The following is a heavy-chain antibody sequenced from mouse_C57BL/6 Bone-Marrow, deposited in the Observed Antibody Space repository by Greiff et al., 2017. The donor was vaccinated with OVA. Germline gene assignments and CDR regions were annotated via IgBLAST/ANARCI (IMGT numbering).Heavy chain of an antibody. D-gene: IGHD2-1*01. Sequence: VQLQQSGAELVKPGASVKISCKASGYAFSSYWMNWVKQRPGKGLEWIGRIYPGDGDTNYNGKFKGKATLTADKSSSTAYMQLSSLTSEDSAVYFCARLYGNYPWYFDVWGTGTTVTVSS. CDR3: ARLYGNYPWYFDV. J-gene: IGHJ1*03. V-gene: IGHV1-82*01. CDR1: GYAFSSYW. CDR2: IYPGDGDT.